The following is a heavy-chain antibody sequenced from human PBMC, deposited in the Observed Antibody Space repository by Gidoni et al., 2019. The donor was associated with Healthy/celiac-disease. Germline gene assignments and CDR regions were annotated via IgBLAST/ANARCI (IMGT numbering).Heavy chain of an antibody. D-gene: IGHD5-18*01. J-gene: IGHJ4*02. Sequence: HLQLQESGPGLVQPSETLSLTCTVSGRSIISSSYYWGWIRQTPGKGLEWTGSIYYSGSTYYNPSLKSRVTISVDTSKNQCSLKLSSVTAADTAVYYCARVSPDTAMVTYFDYWGQGTLVTVSS. CDR2: IYYSGST. V-gene: IGHV4-39*07. CDR3: ARVSPDTAMVTYFDY. CDR1: GRSIISSSYY.